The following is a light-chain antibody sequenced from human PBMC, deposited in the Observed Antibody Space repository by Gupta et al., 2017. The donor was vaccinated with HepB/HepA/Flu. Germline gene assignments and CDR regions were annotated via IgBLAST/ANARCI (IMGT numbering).Light chain of an antibody. CDR3: QQYYRTPLT. CDR1: QSVLYSSNNKNY. CDR2: WAS. J-gene: IGKJ4*01. Sequence: DIVMTPSPDSLAVSLGERATINCKSSQSVLYSSNNKNYLAWYQQKPGQPPKLLIYWASTRESGVPDRFSGSGSGTDFTLTISSLQAEDVAVYYCQQYYRTPLTFGGGTKVEIK. V-gene: IGKV4-1*01.